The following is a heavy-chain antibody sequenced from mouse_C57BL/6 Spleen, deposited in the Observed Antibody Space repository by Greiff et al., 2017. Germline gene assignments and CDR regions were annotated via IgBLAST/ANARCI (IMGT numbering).Heavy chain of an antibody. CDR2: IDPSDSYT. V-gene: IGHV1-69*01. CDR3: ARRDSNYGYFDY. J-gene: IGHJ2*01. Sequence: QVQLKQPGAELVMPGASVKLSCKASGYTFTSYWMHWVKQRPGQGLEWIGEIDPSDSYTNYNQKFKGKSTLTVDKSSSTAYMQLSSLTSEDSAVYYCARRDSNYGYFDYWGQGTTLTVSS. CDR1: GYTFTSYW. D-gene: IGHD2-5*01.